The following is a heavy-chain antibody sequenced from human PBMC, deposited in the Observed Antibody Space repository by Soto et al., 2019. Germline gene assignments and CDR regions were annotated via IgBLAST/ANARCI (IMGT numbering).Heavy chain of an antibody. V-gene: IGHV4-59*01. Sequence: SETLSLTGSVSGGSSSSYCCSWIRQPPGKGLEWIGNVYYSGNTNYNPSLNSRVTISIDTSKNQFSLKLSSVTAADTGVYFCAGVFGEWGVDYYYYYGMDVWGQGTTVTVS. CDR2: VYYSGNT. CDR1: GGSSSSYC. D-gene: IGHD3-10*01. J-gene: IGHJ6*02. CDR3: AGVFGEWGVDYYYYYGMDV.